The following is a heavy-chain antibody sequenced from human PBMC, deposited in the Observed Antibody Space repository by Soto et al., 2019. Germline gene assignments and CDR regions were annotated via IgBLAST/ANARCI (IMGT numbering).Heavy chain of an antibody. CDR1: GGTFRNYA. CDR2: SIPVFGTA. D-gene: IGHD6-13*01. J-gene: IGHJ1*01. Sequence: QVQLVQSGAEVKKPGSSVKLSCKTSGGTFRNYAINWVRQAPGQGLEWMGGSIPVFGTANYAQTFQGRFTITADESTSTAYMELSSLRSEDTAVYYCAIPLPKQQLVRGAFGHWGQGTLVTVAS. V-gene: IGHV1-69*01. CDR3: AIPLPKQQLVRGAFGH.